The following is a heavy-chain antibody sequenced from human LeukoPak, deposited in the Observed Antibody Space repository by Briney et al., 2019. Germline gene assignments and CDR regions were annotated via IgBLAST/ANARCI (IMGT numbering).Heavy chain of an antibody. Sequence: GGSLRLSCTTSGLTFGDYGMSWVRQAPGKGLEWVSLIKSKARGGTIEDAASVKGRFTISRDDSKNTVYLQMNSLRIEDTGIYYCTTDYGGPKYWGQGTLVTVSS. CDR3: TTDYGGPKY. V-gene: IGHV3-49*04. D-gene: IGHD4-23*01. J-gene: IGHJ4*02. CDR1: GLTFGDYG. CDR2: IKSKARGGTI.